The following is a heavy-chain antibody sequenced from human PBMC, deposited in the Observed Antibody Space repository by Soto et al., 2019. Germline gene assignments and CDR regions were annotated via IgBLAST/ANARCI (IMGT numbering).Heavy chain of an antibody. D-gene: IGHD4-17*01. Sequence: QVQLLESGPGLVKTSQTLSLTCSVSGGSTGSGGFYWSWVRQHPGKGLGWIGYIYYTGSAYYSLSLKSRVSISVDTSKNQFSLILDSVTVADTAVYYCARADYGDRGLAFDSWGQGVLVTVSS. J-gene: IGHJ4*02. CDR3: ARADYGDRGLAFDS. V-gene: IGHV4-31*03. CDR2: IYYTGSA. CDR1: GGSTGSGGFY.